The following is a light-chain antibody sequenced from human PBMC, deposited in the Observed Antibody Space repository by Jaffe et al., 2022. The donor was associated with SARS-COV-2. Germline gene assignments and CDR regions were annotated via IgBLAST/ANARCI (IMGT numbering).Light chain of an antibody. CDR1: QSLAGY. CDR3: QQRSDWPIT. J-gene: IGKJ5*01. V-gene: IGKV3-11*01. CDR2: DAS. Sequence: EIVLTQSPATLSLSPGERATLSCRASQSLAGYLAWYQQKPGQAPRLLIYDASSRATGIPGRFSGSGFGTDFTLTISSLEIEDFAVYYCQQRSDWPITFGQGTRVEIK.